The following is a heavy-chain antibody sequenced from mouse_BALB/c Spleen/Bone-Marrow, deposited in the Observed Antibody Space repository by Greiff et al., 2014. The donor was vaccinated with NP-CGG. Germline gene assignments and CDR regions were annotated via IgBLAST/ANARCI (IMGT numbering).Heavy chain of an antibody. Sequence: VKVVESGAELVRPGTSVKVSCKASGYAFSNYLIEWVKQRPGQGLEWIGVIHPGSGGTNYNEKFKGKATLTADKSSSTAYMQLSSLTSDDSAVYFCARDWDWYFDVWGAGTTVTVSS. D-gene: IGHD4-1*01. CDR3: ARDWDWYFDV. CDR1: GYAFSNYL. V-gene: IGHV1-54*01. CDR2: IHPGSGGT. J-gene: IGHJ1*01.